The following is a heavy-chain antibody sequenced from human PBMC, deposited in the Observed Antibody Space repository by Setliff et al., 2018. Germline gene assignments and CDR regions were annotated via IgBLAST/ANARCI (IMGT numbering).Heavy chain of an antibody. CDR1: GGSISTYY. V-gene: IGHV4-59*01. CDR3: ARGGTFRYFGY. CDR2: VYYSGIA. Sequence: SETLSLTCTVSGGSISTYYWSWIRQPPGKGLEWIGYVYYSGIANYSPSLKSRLTISVDTSKNQFSLKLRSVTAADTAVYYCARGGTFRYFGYWGQGTPVTVSS. D-gene: IGHD5-12*01. J-gene: IGHJ4*02.